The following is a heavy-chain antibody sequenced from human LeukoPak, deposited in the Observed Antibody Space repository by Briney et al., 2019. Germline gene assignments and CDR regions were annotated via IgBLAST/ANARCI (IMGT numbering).Heavy chain of an antibody. D-gene: IGHD2-15*01. CDR3: AKGGVVGTRYYFDS. CDR1: GFSFSYYW. J-gene: IGHJ4*02. CDR2: TKEDGSGS. Sequence: GGSLRLSCAASGFSFSYYWMSWVRQAPGKGLEWVANTKEDGSGSSYVDSVKGRFTISRDNAKNSLYLQMNSLRAEDTAVYYCAKGGVVGTRYYFDSWGQGSLVTVSS. V-gene: IGHV3-7*01.